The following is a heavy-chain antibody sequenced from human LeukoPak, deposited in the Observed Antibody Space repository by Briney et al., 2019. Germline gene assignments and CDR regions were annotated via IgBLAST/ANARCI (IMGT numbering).Heavy chain of an antibody. Sequence: SETLSLTCTVSGGSITNTNYYWGWIRQPPEKGLEYIGSLFYSGSTSYNPSLESRVTMSIDTSKNHLSLKLNSVTAADTAVYYCAGLFVGEYYGSGYYFDDWGQGTLVTVTS. CDR1: GGSITNTNYY. D-gene: IGHD3-10*01. CDR2: LFYSGST. J-gene: IGHJ4*02. V-gene: IGHV4-39*02. CDR3: AGLFVGEYYGSGYYFDD.